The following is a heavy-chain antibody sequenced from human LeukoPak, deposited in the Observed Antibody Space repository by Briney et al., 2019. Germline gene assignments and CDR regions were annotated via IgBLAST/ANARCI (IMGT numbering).Heavy chain of an antibody. CDR3: ARDQQQLVSYYYYMDV. J-gene: IGHJ6*03. CDR1: GYTFTSYY. CDR2: INPSGGGT. V-gene: IGHV1-46*03. D-gene: IGHD6-13*01. Sequence: ASVKVSCKASGYTFTSYYMHWVRQAPGQGLEWMGIINPSGGGTSYAQKFQGRVTMTRDTSTSTVYMELSSLRSEDTAVYYCARDQQQLVSYYYYMDVWGKGTTVTVSS.